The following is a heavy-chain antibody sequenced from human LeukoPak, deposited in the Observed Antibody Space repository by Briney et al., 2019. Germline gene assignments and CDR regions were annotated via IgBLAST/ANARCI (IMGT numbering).Heavy chain of an antibody. Sequence: GGSLRLSCAASGFTFDDYGMNWVRHVPGKGLEWVSGINWNGGTTAYADSVKGRFTISRDNAKNSLYLQMNSLRAEDTALYYCARAVYDSSGYYYDLYFDYWGQGTLVTVSS. D-gene: IGHD3-22*01. J-gene: IGHJ4*02. CDR3: ARAVYDSSGYYYDLYFDY. V-gene: IGHV3-20*04. CDR2: INWNGGTT. CDR1: GFTFDDYG.